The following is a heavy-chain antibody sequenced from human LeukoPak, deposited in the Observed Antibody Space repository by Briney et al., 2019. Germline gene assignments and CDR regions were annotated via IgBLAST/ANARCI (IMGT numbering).Heavy chain of an antibody. D-gene: IGHD6-6*01. CDR1: GGSFSGYY. CDR3: ARGETGRLVEGTSTWFDP. Sequence: SETLSLTCAVYGGSFSGYYWGWIRQPPGKGLEWIGEINHSGSTNYNPSLKSRVTISVDTSKNQFSLKLSSVTAADTAVYYCARGETGRLVEGTSTWFDPWGQGTLVTVSS. J-gene: IGHJ5*02. V-gene: IGHV4-34*01. CDR2: INHSGST.